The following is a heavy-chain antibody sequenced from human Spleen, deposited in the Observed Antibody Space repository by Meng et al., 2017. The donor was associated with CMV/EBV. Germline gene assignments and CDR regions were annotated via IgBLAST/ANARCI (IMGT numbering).Heavy chain of an antibody. J-gene: IGHJ4*02. V-gene: IGHV4-30-4*08. CDR3: ARDRDVGYDSSGSIDY. CDR1: GGSISSGDYY. D-gene: IGHD3-22*01. CDR2: IYYSGST. Sequence: LRLSCTVSGGSISSGDYYWSWIRQPPGKGLEWIGYIYYSGSTYYNPSLKSRVTISVDTSKNQFSLKLSSVTAADTAVYYCARDRDVGYDSSGSIDYWGQGTLVTVSS.